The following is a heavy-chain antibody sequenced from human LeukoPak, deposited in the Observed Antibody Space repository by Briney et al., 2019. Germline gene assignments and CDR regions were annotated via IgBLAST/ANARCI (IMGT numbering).Heavy chain of an antibody. CDR1: GFTFSTYA. CDR3: AKDHRGVTTWWNFQH. J-gene: IGHJ1*01. V-gene: IGHV3-30-3*01. D-gene: IGHD3-10*01. Sequence: GGSLRLSCAASGFTFSTYALHWVRQAPGKGLEWVAAISYDGRKTHYADSVKGRFTVSRDNSKNTLYLQMNSLRAEDTAVYYCAKDHRGVTTWWNFQHWGQGTLVTVSS. CDR2: ISYDGRKT.